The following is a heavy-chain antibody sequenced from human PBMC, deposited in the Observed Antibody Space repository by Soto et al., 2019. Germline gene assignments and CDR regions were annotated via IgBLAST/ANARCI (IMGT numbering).Heavy chain of an antibody. CDR1: GFTFRSYG. CDR3: AKNFIHLSPDLYFDS. CDR2: ISYDGSYK. Sequence: GRSLRLSYAASGFTFRSYGMHWALQAPGRGLEWVAVISYDGSYKSYEDSVKGRFTISRDNYKNTLHLQMDSLRAEDTAVYYCAKNFIHLSPDLYFDSWGQGTLVTVSS. D-gene: IGHD3-16*01. J-gene: IGHJ4*02. V-gene: IGHV3-30*18.